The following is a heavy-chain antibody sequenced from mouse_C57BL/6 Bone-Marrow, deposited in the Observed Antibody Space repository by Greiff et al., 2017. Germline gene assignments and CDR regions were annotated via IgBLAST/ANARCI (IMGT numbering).Heavy chain of an antibody. CDR2: ISSGSSTI. CDR1: GFTFSDYG. CDR3: ARTYFLYAMDY. J-gene: IGHJ4*01. V-gene: IGHV5-17*01. D-gene: IGHD5-1*01. Sequence: EVQRVESGGGLVKPGGSLKLSCAASGFTFSDYGMHWVRQAPEKGLEWVAYISSGSSTIYYADTVKGRFTISRDNAKNTLFLQMTSLRSEDTAMYYCARTYFLYAMDYWGQGTSVTVSS.